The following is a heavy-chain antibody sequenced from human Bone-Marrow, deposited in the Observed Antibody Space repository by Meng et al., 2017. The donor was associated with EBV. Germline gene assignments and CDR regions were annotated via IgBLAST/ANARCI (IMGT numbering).Heavy chain of an antibody. J-gene: IGHJ4*02. CDR1: GFALCPAGMG. D-gene: IGHD6-19*01. V-gene: IGHV2-5*01. CDR3: AHRRSDSGWFGY. Sequence: PPQTLVLTCTFSGFALCPAGMGGAWPQQPPGRALEWLPLIYWNDDTRYSPALKKRLTATKDSSKNQVVFRMANPDPADTATYYCAHRRSDSGWFGYWGQGTLVTVSS. CDR2: IYWNDDT.